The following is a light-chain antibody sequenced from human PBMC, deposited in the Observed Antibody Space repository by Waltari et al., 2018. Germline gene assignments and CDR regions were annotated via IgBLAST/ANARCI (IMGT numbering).Light chain of an antibody. CDR3: QSSDNNTVF. V-gene: IGLV6-57*04. Sequence: FLLTQPHSVSESPGKTLTISCPRSGCSIASDYVQWYQQRPGSAPTTVIFENFQRPSGVPHRFSGSIDSSSNSASLIISGLKTEDEADYYCQSSDNNTVFFGGGTRLTVL. CDR2: ENF. CDR1: GCSIASDY. J-gene: IGLJ2*01.